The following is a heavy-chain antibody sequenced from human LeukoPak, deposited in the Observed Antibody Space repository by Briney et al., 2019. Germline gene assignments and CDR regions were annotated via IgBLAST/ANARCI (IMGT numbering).Heavy chain of an antibody. CDR1: GFTFNTYW. CDR2: IRQDGSDK. D-gene: IGHD3-10*01. V-gene: IGHV3-7*01. Sequence: GGSLRLSCAASGFTFNTYWMSWVRQAPGKGLEWVANIRQDGSDKYYVDSVKGRFTISRDDAKNSLYLQMNSLRAEDTAVYYCATTRGYYGSGSYGYWGQGTLVTVSS. CDR3: ATTRGYYGSGSYGY. J-gene: IGHJ4*02.